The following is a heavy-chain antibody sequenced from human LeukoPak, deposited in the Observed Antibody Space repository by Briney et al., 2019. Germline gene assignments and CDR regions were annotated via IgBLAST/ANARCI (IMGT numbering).Heavy chain of an antibody. CDR1: GGSFSGYY. Sequence: SETLSLTCAVYGGSFSGYYWSWIRQPPGKGLEWIGEINHSGSTNYNPSLKSRVTISVDTSKNQFSLKLSSVTAADTAVYYCAKGLLGNYYYYYYMDVWGRGTTVTVSS. D-gene: IGHD3-10*01. CDR2: INHSGST. CDR3: AKGLLGNYYYYYYMDV. J-gene: IGHJ6*03. V-gene: IGHV4-34*01.